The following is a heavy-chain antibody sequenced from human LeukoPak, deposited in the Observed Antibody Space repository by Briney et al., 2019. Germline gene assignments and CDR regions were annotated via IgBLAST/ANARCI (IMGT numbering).Heavy chain of an antibody. CDR1: EFTVSSNY. D-gene: IGHD6-19*01. V-gene: IGHV3-74*01. Sequence: GGSLRLSCAASEFTVSSNYMNWVRHAPGEGLVWVSRINSDGSSTSYADSVKGRFTISRDNAKNTLYLQMNSLRAEDTAVYYCARASPDGYSSGWYDYWGQGTLVTVSS. CDR3: ARASPDGYSSGWYDY. J-gene: IGHJ4*02. CDR2: INSDGSST.